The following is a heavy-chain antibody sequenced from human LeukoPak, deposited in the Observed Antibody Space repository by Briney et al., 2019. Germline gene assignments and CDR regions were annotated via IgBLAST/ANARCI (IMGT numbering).Heavy chain of an antibody. CDR2: MYYSGSP. J-gene: IGHJ5*02. D-gene: IGHD2-15*01. Sequence: PSETLSLTCTVSGASITIYYWSWIRKPPGKRLEWIAYMYYSGSPNSNPSPKSRVSMSVDTSEKQFSLKLSSVTAADTAVYYCARVDGGYFSGGYCYANRFDPWGQGTLVTVSS. CDR3: ARVDGGYFSGGYCYANRFDP. CDR1: GASITIYY. V-gene: IGHV4-59*01.